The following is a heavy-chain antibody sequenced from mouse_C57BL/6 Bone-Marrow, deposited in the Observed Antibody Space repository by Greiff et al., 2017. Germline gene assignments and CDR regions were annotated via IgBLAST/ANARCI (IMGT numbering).Heavy chain of an antibody. V-gene: IGHV10-1*01. CDR1: GFSFNTYA. J-gene: IGHJ3*01. Sequence: EVKLVESGGGLVQPKGSLKLSCAASGFSFNTYAMNWVRQAPGQGLEWFARIRSKSNNYATYYADSVKDRFTISRDDSESMLYLQMNNLKTEETAMYYGVRHEDDYDGFSYWGQGTLVTVSA. D-gene: IGHD2-4*01. CDR2: IRSKSNNYAT. CDR3: VRHEDDYDGFSY.